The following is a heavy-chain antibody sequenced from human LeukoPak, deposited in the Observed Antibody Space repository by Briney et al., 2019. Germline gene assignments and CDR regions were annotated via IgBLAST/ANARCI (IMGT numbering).Heavy chain of an antibody. CDR1: GYTFTIYY. Sequence: ASVKVSCKASGYTFTIYYIHWVRQAPGQGLEWIGWIDPNSGGTNYAQKFQGRVTLTRDTSISTAYMELNRLRSDDTAVYSRARDYSSSPGDYWGQGSLVTVSS. J-gene: IGHJ4*02. V-gene: IGHV1-2*02. CDR3: ARDYSSSPGDY. D-gene: IGHD6-6*01. CDR2: IDPNSGGT.